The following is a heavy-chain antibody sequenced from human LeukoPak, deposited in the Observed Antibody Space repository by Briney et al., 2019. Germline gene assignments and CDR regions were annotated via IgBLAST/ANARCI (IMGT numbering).Heavy chain of an antibody. J-gene: IGHJ4*02. CDR3: ARHAGGYTHFDS. Sequence: SETLSLTCTVSGGSLSSYYWTWVRQPPGKRLEWIGYIFHTGTTNYNPSLKSRVTLSLDTSKNQFSLRLSSVTAADTAVFYCARHAGGYTHFDSWGQGALVTVSS. CDR1: GGSLSSYY. D-gene: IGHD5-24*01. V-gene: IGHV4-59*08. CDR2: IFHTGTT.